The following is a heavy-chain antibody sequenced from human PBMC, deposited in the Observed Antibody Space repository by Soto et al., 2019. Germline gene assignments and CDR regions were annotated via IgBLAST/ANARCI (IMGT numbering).Heavy chain of an antibody. Sequence: ASETLSLTCTVSGDSITDYYWTWIRQPPGKGLEWIGFKFYSGSTNYNSSLGSRVSISVDPSKNQFSLKLNSVTAADTAVYYCARLSIYDTSFDPWGQGTLVTVSS. D-gene: IGHD2-2*02. CDR1: GDSITDYY. CDR3: ARLSIYDTSFDP. J-gene: IGHJ5*02. CDR2: KFYSGST. V-gene: IGHV4-59*08.